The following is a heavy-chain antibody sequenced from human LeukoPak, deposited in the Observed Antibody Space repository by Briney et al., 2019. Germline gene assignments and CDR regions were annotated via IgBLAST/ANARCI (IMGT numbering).Heavy chain of an antibody. Sequence: GGSLRLSCAASGFTVSSNYMSWVRQAPGKGLEWVAFIRYDGSNKYYADSVKGRFTISRDNSKNTLYLQMNSLRAEDTAVYYCASVIGIAAAGSDYWGQGTLVTVSS. J-gene: IGHJ4*02. CDR3: ASVIGIAAAGSDY. D-gene: IGHD6-13*01. CDR2: IRYDGSNK. CDR1: GFTVSSNY. V-gene: IGHV3-30*02.